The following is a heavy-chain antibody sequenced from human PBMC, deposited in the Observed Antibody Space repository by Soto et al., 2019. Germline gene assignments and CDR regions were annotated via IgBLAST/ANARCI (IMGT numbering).Heavy chain of an antibody. CDR2: INPLGGST. V-gene: IGHV1-46*03. D-gene: IGHD3-22*01. CDR3: ASSTYYYDSSGSY. CDR1: RYTFTNQY. J-gene: IGHJ4*02. Sequence: ASVKVSCKASRYTFTNQYMHWVRQAPGQGLEWMGIINPLGGSTNYAEKFQGRVTTTRDTSTSTVYMELSSLRFEDTAVYYCASSTYYYDSSGSYWGQGTLVTVSS.